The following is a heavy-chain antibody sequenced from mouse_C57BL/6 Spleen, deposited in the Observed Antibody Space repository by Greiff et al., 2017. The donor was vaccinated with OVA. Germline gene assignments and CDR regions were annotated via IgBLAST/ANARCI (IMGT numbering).Heavy chain of an antibody. Sequence: VKLMESGPGLVAPSQRLSITCTVSGFSLTSYGVHWVRQPPGKGLEWLVVIWSDGSTTYNSALKSRLSISKDNSKSQVFLKMNSLQTDDTAMYYCARDGSSRFDYWGQGTTLTVSS. V-gene: IGHV2-6*03. J-gene: IGHJ2*01. D-gene: IGHD1-1*01. CDR3: ARDGSSRFDY. CDR1: GFSLTSYG. CDR2: IWSDGST.